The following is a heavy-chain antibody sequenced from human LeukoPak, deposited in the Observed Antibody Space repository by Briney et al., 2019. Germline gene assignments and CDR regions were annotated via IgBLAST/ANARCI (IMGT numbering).Heavy chain of an antibody. Sequence: GGPLRLPCAASGFTFSSYAMHWVREAPGKGLEGVAVISYDGSNKLYADPVKGRFTISRDNSKNTLYLQMNSLRAEDTAVYYCARDFRSSGYRGSWGQGTLVTVSS. V-gene: IGHV3-30*04. CDR3: ARDFRSSGYRGS. J-gene: IGHJ4*02. CDR1: GFTFSSYA. CDR2: ISYDGSNK. D-gene: IGHD5-12*01.